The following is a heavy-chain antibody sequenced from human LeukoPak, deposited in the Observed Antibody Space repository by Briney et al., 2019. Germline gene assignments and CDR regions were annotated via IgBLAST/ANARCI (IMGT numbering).Heavy chain of an antibody. CDR2: IYYSGST. Sequence: SETLSLTCTVSGGSISSYYWSWIRQPPGKGLEWIGYIYYSGSTNYNPSLKSRVTISVDTSKNQFSLKLSSVTAADTAVYYCARGLAVAGRIYYYYYYMDVWGKGTTVTVS. V-gene: IGHV4-59*12. CDR1: GGSISSYY. CDR3: ARGLAVAGRIYYYYYYMDV. D-gene: IGHD6-19*01. J-gene: IGHJ6*03.